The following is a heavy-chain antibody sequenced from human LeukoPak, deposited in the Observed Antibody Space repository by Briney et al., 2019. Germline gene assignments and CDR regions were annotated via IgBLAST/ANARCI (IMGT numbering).Heavy chain of an antibody. CDR2: ISISGGSS. D-gene: IGHD1-1*01. Sequence: GGSLRLSCAASGFTFSSYTMSWVRQAPGKGLEWVSGISISGGSSFYADSVKGRFTISRDNSKNTLYLQMNSLRAEDTAVYYCAKAYGGTTGNDYWGQGTLVTVSS. CDR1: GFTFSSYT. J-gene: IGHJ4*02. V-gene: IGHV3-23*01. CDR3: AKAYGGTTGNDY.